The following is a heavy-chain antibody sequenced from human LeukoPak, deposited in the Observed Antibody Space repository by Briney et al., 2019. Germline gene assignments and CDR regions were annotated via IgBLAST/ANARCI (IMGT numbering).Heavy chain of an antibody. D-gene: IGHD6-13*01. CDR2: MSPDSGDT. CDR1: GYTFTGYY. V-gene: IGHV1-2*06. J-gene: IGHJ4*02. CDR3: ARGAAVGQTRDY. Sequence: ASVKVSCKASGYTFTGYYTHWVRQAPGQRLEWMGRMSPDSGDTNYAHKFTGRGAITRETSTSKAYMELSSLRSDDTAVYYCARGAAVGQTRDYWGQGTLVTVSS.